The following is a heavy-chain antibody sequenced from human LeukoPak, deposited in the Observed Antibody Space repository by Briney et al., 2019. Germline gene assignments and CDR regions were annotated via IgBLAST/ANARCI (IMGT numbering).Heavy chain of an antibody. Sequence: SETLSLTCTVSGGSISSGGYYWSWIRQPPGKGLEWIGYIYHSGSTYYNPSLKSRVTISVDRSKNQFSLKLSSVTAADTAVYYCARDRGAYSGSYYHDAFDIWGQGTMVTVSS. CDR2: IYHSGST. D-gene: IGHD1-26*01. CDR3: ARDRGAYSGSYYHDAFDI. V-gene: IGHV4-30-2*01. CDR1: GGSISSGGYY. J-gene: IGHJ3*02.